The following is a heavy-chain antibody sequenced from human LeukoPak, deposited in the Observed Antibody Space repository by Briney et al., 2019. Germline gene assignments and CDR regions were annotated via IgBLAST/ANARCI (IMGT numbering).Heavy chain of an antibody. CDR3: ARAWRWLQFPFDY. J-gene: IGHJ4*02. Sequence: GGSLRLSCAASGFTFSSYVMHWVRQAPGKGLEWVAIISYDGSNEYYADSVKGRFAISRDNSKNTLYLQMNSLRAADTAVYYCARAWRWLQFPFDYWGQGTLVTVSS. CDR2: ISYDGSNE. CDR1: GFTFSSYV. D-gene: IGHD5-24*01. V-gene: IGHV3-30*09.